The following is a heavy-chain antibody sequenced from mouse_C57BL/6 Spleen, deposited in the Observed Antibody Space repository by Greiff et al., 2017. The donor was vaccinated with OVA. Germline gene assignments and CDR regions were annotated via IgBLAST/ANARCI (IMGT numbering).Heavy chain of an antibody. J-gene: IGHJ4*01. V-gene: IGHV3-6*01. CDR3: ARTARYAMDY. CDR2: ISYDGSN. D-gene: IGHD3-2*01. CDR1: GYSITSGYY. Sequence: VQLQQSGPGLVKPSQSLSLTCSVTGYSITSGYYWNWIRQFPGNKLEWMGYISYDGSNNYNPSLKNRISITRDTSKNQFFLKLNSVTTEDTATYYCARTARYAMDYWGQGTSVTVSS.